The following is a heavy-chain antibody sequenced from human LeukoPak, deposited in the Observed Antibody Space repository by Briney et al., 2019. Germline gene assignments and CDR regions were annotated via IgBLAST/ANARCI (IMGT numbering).Heavy chain of an antibody. CDR1: GYTFTSYA. J-gene: IGHJ4*02. Sequence: ASVKVPCKASGYTFTSYAMHWVRQAPGQRLEWMGWINAGNGNTKYSQKFQGRVTITRDTSASTAYMELSSLRSEDTAVYYCARVHDYGDYVGELDYWGQGTLVTVSS. CDR2: INAGNGNT. CDR3: ARVHDYGDYVGELDY. D-gene: IGHD4-17*01. V-gene: IGHV1-3*01.